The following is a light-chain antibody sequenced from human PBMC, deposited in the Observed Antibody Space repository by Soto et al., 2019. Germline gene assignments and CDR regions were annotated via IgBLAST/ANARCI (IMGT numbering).Light chain of an antibody. CDR1: QSVRNNY. CDR2: GAS. CDR3: QQYSNSAT. Sequence: EIVLTQSPATLSLSPGERATLSCRASQSVRNNYLAWYQQKPGQAPRLLILGASSRATGIPDRFSGSGSGTDFTLTISRLEPEDFAVYHCQQYSNSATFGQGTRLEIK. J-gene: IGKJ5*01. V-gene: IGKV3-20*01.